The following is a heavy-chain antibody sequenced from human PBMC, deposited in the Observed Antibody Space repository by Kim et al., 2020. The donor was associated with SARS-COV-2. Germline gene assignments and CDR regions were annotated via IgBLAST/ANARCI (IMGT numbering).Heavy chain of an antibody. CDR2: IYYSGST. J-gene: IGHJ6*02. CDR1: GGSISSSSYY. CDR3: ARDTMIVVVITNDPIYGMDV. D-gene: IGHD3-22*01. V-gene: IGHV4-39*02. Sequence: SETLSLTCTVSGGSISSSSYYWGWIRQPPGKGLEWIGSIYYSGSTYYNPSLKSRVTISVDTSKNQFSLKLSSVTAADTAVYYCARDTMIVVVITNDPIYGMDVWGQGTTVTVSS.